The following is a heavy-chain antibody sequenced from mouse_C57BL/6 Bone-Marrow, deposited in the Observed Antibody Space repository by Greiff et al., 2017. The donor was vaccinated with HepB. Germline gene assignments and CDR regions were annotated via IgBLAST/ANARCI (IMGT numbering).Heavy chain of an antibody. CDR1: GYTFTSYW. J-gene: IGHJ2*01. Sequence: VQLQQPGAELVRPGTSVKLSCKASGYTFTSYWMHWVKQRPGQGLEWIGVIDPSDSYTNYNQKFKGKATLTVDTSSSTAYMQLSSLTSEDSAVYYCASGYYGRAFDYWGQGTTLTVSS. CDR3: ASGYYGRAFDY. V-gene: IGHV1-59*01. D-gene: IGHD1-1*01. CDR2: IDPSDSYT.